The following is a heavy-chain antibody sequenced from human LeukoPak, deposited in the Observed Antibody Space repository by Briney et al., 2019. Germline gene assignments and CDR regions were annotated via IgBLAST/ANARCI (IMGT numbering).Heavy chain of an antibody. CDR2: ISGSGGST. D-gene: IGHD3-22*01. J-gene: IGHJ6*02. CDR1: GFTFSSYA. Sequence: GGSLRLSCAASGFTFSSYAMSWVRQAPGKGLEWVSAISGSGGSTYYADSVKGRFTISRDNSKNTLYLQINSLRAEDTAVYYCAKDHDYYDSSGYYLHFYYGMDVWGQGTRSPSP. V-gene: IGHV3-23*01. CDR3: AKDHDYYDSSGYYLHFYYGMDV.